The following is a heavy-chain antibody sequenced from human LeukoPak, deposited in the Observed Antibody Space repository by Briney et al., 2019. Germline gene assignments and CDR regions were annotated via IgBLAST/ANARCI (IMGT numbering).Heavy chain of an antibody. CDR2: ISYDGSNK. Sequence: GGSLRLSCAASGFTFSRYAMHWVRQAPGKGLEWVAVISYDGSNKYYADSVKGRFTISRDNSKNTLYLQMNSLRAEDTAVYYCAGSRGSPAFDIWGQGTMVTVSS. V-gene: IGHV3-30*14. CDR3: AGSRGSPAFDI. CDR1: GFTFSRYA. D-gene: IGHD3-10*01. J-gene: IGHJ3*02.